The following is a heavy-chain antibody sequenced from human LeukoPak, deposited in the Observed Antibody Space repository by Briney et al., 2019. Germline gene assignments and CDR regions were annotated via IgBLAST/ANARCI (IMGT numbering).Heavy chain of an antibody. CDR2: IKSNTEGGTT. Sequence: GGSLRLSCAGHNFTFSDAWMNWVRQAPGKWLEWVGRIKSNTEGGTTDYVAPVKGRFTISRDDSKKTVYLQMNSLKTEDTAVYYCTTDPWHGLDVWGQGTTVTVTS. CDR3: TTDPWHGLDV. D-gene: IGHD5-12*01. J-gene: IGHJ6*02. CDR1: NFTFSDAW. V-gene: IGHV3-15*07.